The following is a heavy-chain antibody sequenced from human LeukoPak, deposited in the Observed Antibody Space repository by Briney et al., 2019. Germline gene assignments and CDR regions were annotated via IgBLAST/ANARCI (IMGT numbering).Heavy chain of an antibody. V-gene: IGHV3-48*01. CDR3: AKSEGGNSKLDY. J-gene: IGHJ4*02. Sequence: GGSLRLSCAASGFTFINYNFNWVRQAPGKGLEWISYISSSSSIIYYADSVRGRFTISRDNAKKSLYLQMNSLRAEDTAVYYCAKSEGGNSKLDYWGQGTLVTVSS. CDR2: ISSSSSII. CDR1: GFTFINYN. D-gene: IGHD3-16*01.